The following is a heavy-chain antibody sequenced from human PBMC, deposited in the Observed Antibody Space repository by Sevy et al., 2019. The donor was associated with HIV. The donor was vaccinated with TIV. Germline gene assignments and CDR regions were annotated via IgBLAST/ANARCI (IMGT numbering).Heavy chain of an antibody. J-gene: IGHJ4*02. Sequence: ETLSLTCAVSGGSISTSDWLSWVRQPPGKGLEWIGEILHSGRTNYNPSLKSRVTMSVDNSRTQFSLNLSSVTAADTALYYCAREGTSTSFDYWGQGILVTVSS. D-gene: IGHD1-1*01. CDR2: ILHSGRT. V-gene: IGHV4-4*02. CDR3: AREGTSTSFDY. CDR1: GGSISTSDW.